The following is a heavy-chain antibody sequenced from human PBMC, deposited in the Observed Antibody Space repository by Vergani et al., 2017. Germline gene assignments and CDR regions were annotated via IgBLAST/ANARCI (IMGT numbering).Heavy chain of an antibody. Sequence: QVQLQESGPELVKPSQTLSLTCTVSGGSISSGGYYWSWIRQHPGKGLEWIGYIYYSGSTYYNPSLKSRVTISVDTSKNQFSLKLSSVTAADTAVYYCARRRPADYGDPGWFDPWGQGTLVTVSS. CDR1: GGSISSGGYY. V-gene: IGHV4-31*03. CDR2: IYYSGST. D-gene: IGHD4-17*01. CDR3: ARRRPADYGDPGWFDP. J-gene: IGHJ5*02.